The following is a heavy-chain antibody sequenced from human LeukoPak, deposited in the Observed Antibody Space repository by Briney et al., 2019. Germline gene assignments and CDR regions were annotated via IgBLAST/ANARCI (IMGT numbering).Heavy chain of an antibody. CDR2: ISSSSSYI. D-gene: IGHD2-15*01. CDR3: ARGSGSPTYYFDY. Sequence: GGSLSLSCAASGFTFSSYSMKWARQAPGKGLECVSSISSSSSYIYYADSVKGRFTISRDNAKNSLYLQMNSLRAEDTAVYYCARGSGSPTYYFDYWGQGTLVTVSS. J-gene: IGHJ4*02. V-gene: IGHV3-21*01. CDR1: GFTFSSYS.